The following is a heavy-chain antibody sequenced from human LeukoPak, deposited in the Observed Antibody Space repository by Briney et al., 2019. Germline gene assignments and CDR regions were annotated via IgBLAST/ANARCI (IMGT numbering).Heavy chain of an antibody. Sequence: SETLSLTCTVSDGSMSNHYWSWIRQPPGKGLEWIGYIYYSGSTNYNPSLRSRVTISVDTSKNQFSLKLSSVTAADTAVYYCAGTNNDYYFDYWGQGSLVTVSS. D-gene: IGHD2-8*01. CDR3: AGTNNDYYFDY. V-gene: IGHV4-59*08. J-gene: IGHJ4*02. CDR1: DGSMSNHY. CDR2: IYYSGST.